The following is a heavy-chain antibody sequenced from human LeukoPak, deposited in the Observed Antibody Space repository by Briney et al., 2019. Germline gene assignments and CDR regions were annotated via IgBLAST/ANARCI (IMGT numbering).Heavy chain of an antibody. Sequence: SETLSLTCTVSGGSISSGDYYWSWIRQPPGKGLEWIGYIYYSGSTYYNPSLKSRVTITVDTSKNQFSLKLSSVTAADTAVYYCARDGAAAGTRAVYWGQGTLVTVSS. CDR2: IYYSGST. CDR1: GGSISSGDYY. V-gene: IGHV4-30-4*02. D-gene: IGHD6-13*01. J-gene: IGHJ4*02. CDR3: ARDGAAAGTRAVY.